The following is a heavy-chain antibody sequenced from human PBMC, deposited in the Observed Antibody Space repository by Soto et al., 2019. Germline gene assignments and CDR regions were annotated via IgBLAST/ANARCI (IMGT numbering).Heavy chain of an antibody. V-gene: IGHV3-48*03. CDR3: ARSGNCSGGSCYYYGMDV. J-gene: IGHJ6*02. D-gene: IGHD2-15*01. CDR2: ISSSGSTI. CDR1: GFTFSSYE. Sequence: EVQLVESGGGLVQPGGSLRLSCAASGFTFSSYEMNWVRQAPGKGLEWVSYISSSGSTIYYADSVKGRFTISRDNANNSLYLQMNSLRAEDTAGYYCARSGNCSGGSCYYYGMDVWGQGTTVTVSS.